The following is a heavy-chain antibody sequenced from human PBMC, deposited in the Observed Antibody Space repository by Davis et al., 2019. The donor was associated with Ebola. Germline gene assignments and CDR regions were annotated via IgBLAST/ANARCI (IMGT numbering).Heavy chain of an antibody. CDR3: ARGAFVVDATGGYYGLKV. CDR1: GYSFTSFW. Sequence: GESLKISCQGSGYSFTSFWISWVRQMPGKGLEWMGRINPSDSYTNYSPSFQGHVTISADKSITTAYLQWRSLKAPDTAMYYCARGAFVVDATGGYYGLKVWGQGTTVTVSS. J-gene: IGHJ6*02. D-gene: IGHD2-15*01. V-gene: IGHV5-10-1*01. CDR2: INPSDSYT.